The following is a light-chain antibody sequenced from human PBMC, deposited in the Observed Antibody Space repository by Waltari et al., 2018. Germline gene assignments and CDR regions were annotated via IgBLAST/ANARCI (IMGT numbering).Light chain of an antibody. V-gene: IGLV1-47*01. CDR2: SNN. Sequence: QSVLTQPPSASGTPGQRVTISCSGSSSNLGSNYVSWYQQLPGTAPKLLIYSNNPRPSGVPDRFSGSKSDTSASLAISGLRSEDEADYYCAAWDDSLSGPVFGGGTKLTVL. J-gene: IGLJ2*01. CDR3: AAWDDSLSGPV. CDR1: SSNLGSNY.